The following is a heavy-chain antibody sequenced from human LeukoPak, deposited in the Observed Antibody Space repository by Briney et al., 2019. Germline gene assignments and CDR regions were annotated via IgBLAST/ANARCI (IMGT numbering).Heavy chain of an antibody. J-gene: IGHJ3*02. CDR3: ARDRSVTYDAVDI. Sequence: SETLSLTCTVSGYSTSSGYYWGCFRQPPGEGLEWIGSIYHSGTTYYNPSLKSRVTMSVDTSKNEFSLRLSSVTAADTAVYYCARDRSVTYDAVDIWGQGTMVTVSS. V-gene: IGHV4-38-2*02. CDR1: GYSTSSGYY. D-gene: IGHD4-17*01. CDR2: IYHSGTT.